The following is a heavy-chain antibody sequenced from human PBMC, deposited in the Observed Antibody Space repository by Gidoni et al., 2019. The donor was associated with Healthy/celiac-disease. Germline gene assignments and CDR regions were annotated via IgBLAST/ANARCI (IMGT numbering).Heavy chain of an antibody. V-gene: IGHV4-34*01. J-gene: IGHJ5*02. CDR3: ARRLPLRYFDWLRGWFDP. Sequence: QVQLQQWGAGLLKPWETLSITCAVDGGSFSGYYWSWIRQPPGKGLEWIGEINHSGSTNYNPSLKSRVTISVDTSKNQFSLKLSSVTAADTAVYYCARRLPLRYFDWLRGWFDPWGQGTLVTVSS. D-gene: IGHD3-9*01. CDR2: INHSGST. CDR1: GGSFSGYY.